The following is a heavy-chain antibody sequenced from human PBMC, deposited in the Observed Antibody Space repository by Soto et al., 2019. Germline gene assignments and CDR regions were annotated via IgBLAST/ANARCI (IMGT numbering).Heavy chain of an antibody. V-gene: IGHV4-59*11. D-gene: IGHD5-18*01. CDR3: ARGRIQLWYPFDY. CDR1: GGSISSHY. Sequence: SETLSLTSPASGGSISSHYWSWIRQPPGKGLEWIGYIYYSGSTNYNPSLKSRVTISVDTSKNQFSLKLSSVTAADTAVYYCARGRIQLWYPFDYWGQGTLVTVS. J-gene: IGHJ4*02. CDR2: IYYSGST.